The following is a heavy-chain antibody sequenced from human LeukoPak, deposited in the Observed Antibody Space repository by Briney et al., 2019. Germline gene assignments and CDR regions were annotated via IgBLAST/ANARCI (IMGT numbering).Heavy chain of an antibody. V-gene: IGHV4-61*02. CDR3: ARVGATPRYYNYYGMDV. CDR1: GGSISSGSYY. J-gene: IGHJ6*02. CDR2: IYTSGST. Sequence: SETLSLTCTVSGGSISSGSYYWSWIRQPAGEGLEWIGRIYTSGSTNYNPSLKSRVTISVDTSKNQFSLRLSSVTAADTAVYYCARVGATPRYYNYYGMDVWGQGTTVTVSS. D-gene: IGHD1-26*01.